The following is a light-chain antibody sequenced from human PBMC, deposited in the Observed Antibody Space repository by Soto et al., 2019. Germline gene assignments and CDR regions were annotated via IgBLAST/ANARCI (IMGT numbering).Light chain of an antibody. CDR3: QQYYSTPRT. CDR1: QSVLYSSDNKNY. J-gene: IGKJ5*01. CDR2: WAS. Sequence: IVMTQSPDSLAVSLGERAPINCKSSQSVLYSSDNKNYLAWYQQKPGQPPNLLIYWASTRESGVPDRFSGSGSGTDFTLTISSLQAGDVAVYYCQQYYSTPRTFGQGTRLEIK. V-gene: IGKV4-1*01.